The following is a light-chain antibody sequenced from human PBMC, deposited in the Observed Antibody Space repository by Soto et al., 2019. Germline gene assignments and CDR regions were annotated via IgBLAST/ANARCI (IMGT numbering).Light chain of an antibody. CDR2: GAS. V-gene: IGKV3D-20*02. Sequence: EIVLTQSPGTLSLSPGERATLSCRASQSVTDKFLAWYQQKRGQAPRLLIYGASSRATGIPDRFSGSGSGTDFNLTISRLEPEDFAVYYCQQRSNWPTFGQGTRLEIK. CDR1: QSVTDKF. J-gene: IGKJ5*01. CDR3: QQRSNWPT.